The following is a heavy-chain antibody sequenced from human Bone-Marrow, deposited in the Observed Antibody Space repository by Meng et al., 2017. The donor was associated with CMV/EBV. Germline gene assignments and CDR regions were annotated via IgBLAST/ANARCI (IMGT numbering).Heavy chain of an antibody. D-gene: IGHD2-2*01. J-gene: IGHJ6*02. V-gene: IGHV3-21*04. CDR1: GFTFSSYS. Sequence: GESLKISCAASGFTFSSYSMNWVRQAPGKGLEWVSSISSSSSYIYYADSVKGRFTISRDNSKNTLYLQMNSLRAEDTAVYYCARTHTDYYYSMDVWGQGTTVTVSS. CDR3: ARTHTDYYYSMDV. CDR2: ISSSSSYI.